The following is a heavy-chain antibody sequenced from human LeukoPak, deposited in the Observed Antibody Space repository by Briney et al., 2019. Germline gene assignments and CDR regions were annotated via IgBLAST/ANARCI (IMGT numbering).Heavy chain of an antibody. V-gene: IGHV3-7*01. Sequence: GGSLRLSCAASGFTSSNYWMSWVRQAPGKGLEWVANTRQDGSEKYYVDSVKGRFTISRDNAKNSLYLQMNSLRAEDTAVYYCARELAGHYYGSGSSFDYWGQGTLVTVSS. J-gene: IGHJ4*02. D-gene: IGHD3-10*01. CDR2: TRQDGSEK. CDR1: GFTSSNYW. CDR3: ARELAGHYYGSGSSFDY.